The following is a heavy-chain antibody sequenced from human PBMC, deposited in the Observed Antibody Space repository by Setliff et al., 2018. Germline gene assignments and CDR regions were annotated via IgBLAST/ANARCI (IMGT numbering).Heavy chain of an antibody. CDR1: GGSVSSTSHY. J-gene: IGHJ1*01. D-gene: IGHD3-10*01. Sequence: SETLSLTCTVSGGSVSSTSHYWGWIRQAPGKGMEWIGTVYYSGYTYSKPSLQSRVSMSVDASKNQFSLKLASVTAADTAVYYCGRVDFTMIQGVVGHWGQGTLVTVSS. CDR2: VYYSGYT. V-gene: IGHV4-39*07. CDR3: GRVDFTMIQGVVGH.